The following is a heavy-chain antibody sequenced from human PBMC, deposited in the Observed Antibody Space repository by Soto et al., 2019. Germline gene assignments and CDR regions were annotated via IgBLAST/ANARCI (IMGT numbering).Heavy chain of an antibody. J-gene: IGHJ3*02. CDR1: GGSISSGGYY. V-gene: IGHV4-31*03. Sequence: SETLSLTCTVSGGSISSGGYYRSWIRQHPGKGLEWIGYIYYSGSTYYNPSLKSRVTISVDTSKNQFSLKLSSVTAADTAVYYCARGGPRITMIVVVIGGAFDIWGQGTMVTVSS. D-gene: IGHD3-22*01. CDR2: IYYSGST. CDR3: ARGGPRITMIVVVIGGAFDI.